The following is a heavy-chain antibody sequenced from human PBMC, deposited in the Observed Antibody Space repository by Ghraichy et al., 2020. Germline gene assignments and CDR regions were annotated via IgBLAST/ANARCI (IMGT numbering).Heavy chain of an antibody. J-gene: IGHJ4*02. CDR1: GGSISSYY. CDR2: IYYCGSN. Sequence: SETPSLTCTVSGGSISSYYWSWIWQPPGKGLEWIGNIYYCGSNNDNPSLKSRVTITVDTSKNQYSLKLSSVTAADTAVYYCARKRAALPPFFDYWGQGTLVTVSS. V-gene: IGHV4-59*01. CDR3: ARKRAALPPFFDY.